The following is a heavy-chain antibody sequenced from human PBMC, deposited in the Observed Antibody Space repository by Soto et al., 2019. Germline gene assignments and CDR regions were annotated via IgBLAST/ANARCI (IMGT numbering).Heavy chain of an antibody. D-gene: IGHD5-18*01. CDR3: ARFPDVDTAMVSDY. J-gene: IGHJ4*02. CDR1: GGSISSGDYY. V-gene: IGHV4-30-4*01. CDR2: IYYSGST. Sequence: SETLSLTCTVSGGSISSGDYYWSWIHQPPGKGLEWIGYIYYSGSTYYNPSLKSRVTISVDTSKNQFSLKLSSVTAADTAVYYCARFPDVDTAMVSDYWGQGTLVTVSS.